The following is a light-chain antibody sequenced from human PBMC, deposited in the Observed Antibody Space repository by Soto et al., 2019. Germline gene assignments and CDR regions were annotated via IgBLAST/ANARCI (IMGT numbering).Light chain of an antibody. J-gene: IGKJ1*01. Sequence: EIVMTQSPATLSVSPGERATLSCRASRSVSSNLAWYQQKSGQAPRLLIYGASTRATGIPARFTGSGSGTEFTLTISSLQSEDLAVYYCQQYYNWPPWTFGQGTKVDIK. V-gene: IGKV3-15*01. CDR1: RSVSSN. CDR2: GAS. CDR3: QQYYNWPPWT.